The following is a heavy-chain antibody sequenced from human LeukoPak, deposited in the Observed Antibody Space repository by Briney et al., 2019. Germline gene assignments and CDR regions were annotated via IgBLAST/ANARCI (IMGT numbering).Heavy chain of an antibody. D-gene: IGHD4-17*01. CDR1: GFNFGIHG. CDR3: ARDVSRYGEHQDV. V-gene: IGHV3-33*01. CDR2: IWYDGSNK. J-gene: IGHJ6*02. Sequence: PGGSLRLSCAASGFNFGIHGMHWVRQAPGKGLEWVAVIWYDGSNKYYADSVKGRFTISRDNSKNTLYLQMNSLRAEDTAVYYCARDVSRYGEHQDVWGQGTTVTVSS.